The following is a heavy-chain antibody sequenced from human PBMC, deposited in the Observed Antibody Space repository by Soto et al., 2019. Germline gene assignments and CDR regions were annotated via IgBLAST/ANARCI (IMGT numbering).Heavy chain of an antibody. CDR3: ARTSSGTREGFDP. Sequence: ASVNVSCKASCYIFANYGITWVRQAPGQGLEWMGWMSGYNGNTKYAQNLQGRVTLTRTTSISTAYMELSSLRSDDTAVYYCARTSSGTREGFDPWGQGNLVTVSS. V-gene: IGHV1-18*01. J-gene: IGHJ5*02. CDR2: MSGYNGNT. CDR1: CYIFANYG. D-gene: IGHD1-7*01.